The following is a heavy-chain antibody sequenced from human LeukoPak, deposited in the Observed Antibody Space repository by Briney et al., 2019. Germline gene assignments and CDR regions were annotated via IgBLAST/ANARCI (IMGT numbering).Heavy chain of an antibody. V-gene: IGHV1-46*01. CDR3: ARVRMTTRINYYYYYMDV. CDR2: INPSGGST. CDR1: GYTFTSYY. D-gene: IGHD5-24*01. Sequence: ASVKVSCKAPGYTFTSYYMHWVRQAPGQGLEWMGIINPSGGSTSYAQKFQGRVTMTRDTSISTAYMELSRLRSDDTAVYYCARVRMTTRINYYYYYMDVWGKGTTVTVSS. J-gene: IGHJ6*03.